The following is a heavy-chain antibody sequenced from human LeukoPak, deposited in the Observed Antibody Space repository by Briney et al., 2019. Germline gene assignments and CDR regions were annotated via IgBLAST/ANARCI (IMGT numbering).Heavy chain of an antibody. CDR2: IYPSGNT. D-gene: IGHD3-3*01. CDR1: GDSISSSRHY. V-gene: IGHV4-61*02. CDR3: ARDGVVTMELDY. Sequence: PSETLSLTCTVSGDSISSSRHYWSWIRQPAGKGLEWIGRIYPSGNTNYNPSLKSRVTISLDTSKNRFSLNVRSVTAADTAVYYCARDGVVTMELDYWGQGTLVTVSS. J-gene: IGHJ4*02.